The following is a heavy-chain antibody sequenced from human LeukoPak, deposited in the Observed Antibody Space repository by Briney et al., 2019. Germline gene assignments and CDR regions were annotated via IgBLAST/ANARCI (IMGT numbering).Heavy chain of an antibody. CDR3: ARDIVVVPAAIRHFDY. Sequence: RASVKVSCKASGYTFTSYYMHWVRQAPGQGLEWMGWISAYNGNTNYAQKLQGRVTMTTDTSTSTAYMELRSLRSDDTAVYYCARDIVVVPAAIRHFDYWGQGTLVTVSS. CDR1: GYTFTSYY. J-gene: IGHJ4*02. CDR2: ISAYNGNT. D-gene: IGHD2-2*01. V-gene: IGHV1-18*04.